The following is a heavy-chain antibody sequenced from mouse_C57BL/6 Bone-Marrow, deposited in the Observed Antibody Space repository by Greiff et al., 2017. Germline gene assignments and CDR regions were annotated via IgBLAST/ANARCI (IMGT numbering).Heavy chain of an antibody. CDR2: IDPNSGGT. CDR3: ARDDDGSSHWYFDV. Sequence: VQLQQPGAELVKPGASVKLSCKASGYTFTSYWMHWVKQRPGRGLEWIGRIDPNSGGTKYNEKFKSKATLTVDKPSSTADMQRSSLTSEDSAVYYCARDDDGSSHWYFDVWGTGTTVTVSS. J-gene: IGHJ1*03. V-gene: IGHV1-72*01. D-gene: IGHD1-1*01. CDR1: GYTFTSYW.